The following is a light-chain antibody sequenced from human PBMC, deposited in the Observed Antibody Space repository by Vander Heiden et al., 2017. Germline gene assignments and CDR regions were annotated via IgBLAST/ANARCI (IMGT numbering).Light chain of an antibody. CDR1: SSDVGRFDL. Sequence: SALTPPASVSGSPGQSITISCSGTSSDVGRFDLVSWYQQHPGKAPKVMIYEVTQRPAGVSDRFSGSKSGYTASLTISGLQAEDEADYYCSSYAGGTSLVFGGGTKVTVL. CDR3: SSYAGGTSLV. J-gene: IGLJ2*01. V-gene: IGLV2-23*02. CDR2: EVT.